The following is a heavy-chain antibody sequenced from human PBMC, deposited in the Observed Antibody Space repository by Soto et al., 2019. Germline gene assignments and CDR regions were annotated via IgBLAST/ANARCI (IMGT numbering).Heavy chain of an antibody. CDR2: IYYSGST. CDR1: GGSISSSSYY. Sequence: SETLSLTCTVSGGSISSSSYYWGWIRQPPGKGLEWIGSIYYSGSTYYNPSLKSRVTISVDTSKNQFSLKLSSVTAADTAVYYCARHKGLFAYWGQGTLVTVSS. CDR3: ARHKGLFAY. J-gene: IGHJ4*02. V-gene: IGHV4-39*01.